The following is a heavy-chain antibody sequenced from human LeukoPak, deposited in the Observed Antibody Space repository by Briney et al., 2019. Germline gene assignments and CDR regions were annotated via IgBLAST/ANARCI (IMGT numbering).Heavy chain of an antibody. CDR1: GASTSRGGYY. D-gene: IGHD2/OR15-2a*01. J-gene: IGHJ4*02. CDR2: IYDSGGA. CDR3: ARGSMGALFDH. V-gene: IGHV4-30-2*01. Sequence: SQTLSLTCTVSGASTSRGGYYWSWIRQPPGKGLEWIGYIYDSGGAYDNPSLNSRVTISSDKSKNEFFLNLSSVTAAATAMYFCARGSMGALFDHWGQGILVTVSS.